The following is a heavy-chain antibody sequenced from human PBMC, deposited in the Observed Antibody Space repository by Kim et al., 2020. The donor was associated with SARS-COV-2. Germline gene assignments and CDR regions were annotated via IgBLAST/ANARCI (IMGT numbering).Heavy chain of an antibody. J-gene: IGHJ3*02. CDR1: GYTLSNYW. Sequence: GGSLRLSCAASGYTLSNYWLTWVRQAPGKGLEWVANIKQDGSEKYYVDSVKGRFTISRDNAKNSLYLQMNSLRVEDTAVYYCATRYCSITACYFSSYKVFDIWGQGTMVSVSS. D-gene: IGHD2-2*01. CDR2: IKQDGSEK. CDR3: ATRYCSITACYFSSYKVFDI. V-gene: IGHV3-7*01.